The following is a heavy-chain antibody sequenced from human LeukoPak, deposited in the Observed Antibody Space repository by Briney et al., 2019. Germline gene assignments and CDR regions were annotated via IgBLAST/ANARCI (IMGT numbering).Heavy chain of an antibody. CDR3: ARLRNYYGSGSYIDWFDP. CDR1: GYSFTSYW. J-gene: IGHJ5*02. V-gene: IGHV5-51*01. Sequence: GESLQISCKGSGYSFTSYWIGWVRQMPGKGLEWMGIIYPGDSDTRYSPSFQGQVTISADKSISTAYLQWSSLKASDTAMYYCARLRNYYGSGSYIDWFDPWGQGTLVTVSS. CDR2: IYPGDSDT. D-gene: IGHD3-10*01.